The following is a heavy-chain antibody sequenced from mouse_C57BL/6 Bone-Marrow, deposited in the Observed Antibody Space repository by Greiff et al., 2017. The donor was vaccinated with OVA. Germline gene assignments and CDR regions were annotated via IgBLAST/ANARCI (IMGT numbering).Heavy chain of an antibody. J-gene: IGHJ3*01. Sequence: VQLQQSGAELVRPGASVKLSCTASGFTITDDYMHWVKQRPEQGLEWIGWIYPENGDTEYASKFQGKATITADTSSNTAYLQLSSLTSEDTAVDYCTRITDAYWGQGTLLTVSA. CDR2: IYPENGDT. V-gene: IGHV14-4*01. CDR1: GFTITDDY. CDR3: TRITDAY.